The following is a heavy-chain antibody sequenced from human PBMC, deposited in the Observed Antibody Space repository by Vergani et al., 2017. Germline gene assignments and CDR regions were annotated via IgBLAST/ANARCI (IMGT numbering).Heavy chain of an antibody. CDR2: INPNSGGT. D-gene: IGHD3-22*01. V-gene: IGHV1-2*02. CDR1: GYPFTGYY. Sequence: QVQLVQSGAEVKKPGASVKVSCKASGYPFTGYYMHWVRQAPGQGLEWMGWINPNSGGTNYAQKFQGRVTMTRDTSISTAYMELSRLRSDDTAVYYCARDAGHYDSSGSLTFWGQGTLVTVSS. J-gene: IGHJ4*02. CDR3: ARDAGHYDSSGSLTF.